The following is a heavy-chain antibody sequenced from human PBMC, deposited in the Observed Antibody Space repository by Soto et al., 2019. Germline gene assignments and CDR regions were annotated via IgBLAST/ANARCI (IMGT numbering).Heavy chain of an antibody. D-gene: IGHD5-12*01. V-gene: IGHV3-21*04. J-gene: IGHJ4*02. CDR2: ISSSSSYI. Sequence: GGSPRLSCAASGFTFSSYSMNWVRQAPGKGLEWVSSISSSSSYIYYADSVKGRFTISRDNAKNTLYLQMNSLRAEDTAVYYCAKRYSGWFYDYWGQGTLVTVSS. CDR1: GFTFSSYS. CDR3: AKRYSGWFYDY.